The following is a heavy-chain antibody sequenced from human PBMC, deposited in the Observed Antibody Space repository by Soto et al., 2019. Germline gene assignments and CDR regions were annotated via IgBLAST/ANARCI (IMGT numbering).Heavy chain of an antibody. J-gene: IGHJ5*02. CDR3: ARDRYPQGGGYGNNNWFDP. D-gene: IGHD4-4*01. Sequence: VASVKVSCKASGGTFSSYAISWVRQAPGQGLEWMGGIIPIFGTANYAQKFQGRVTITADESTSTAYMELSSLRSEDTAVYYCARDRYPQGGGYGNNNWFDPWGQGTLVTVSS. CDR1: GGTFSSYA. CDR2: IIPIFGTA. V-gene: IGHV1-69*13.